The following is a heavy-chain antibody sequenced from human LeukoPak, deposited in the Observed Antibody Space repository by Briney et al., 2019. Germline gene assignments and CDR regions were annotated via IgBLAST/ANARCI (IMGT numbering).Heavy chain of an antibody. Sequence: GGSLRLSCAASGFDFSSNRMHWVRHAPGQGLVWVSRIKGDGISTNYADSVKGRFTISRDIAKNTLYLQMNSLRAEDTGVYYCAKDHYWSIDYWGRGTLVTVSS. J-gene: IGHJ4*02. D-gene: IGHD3-3*01. V-gene: IGHV3-74*01. CDR3: AKDHYWSIDY. CDR2: IKGDGIST. CDR1: GFDFSSNR.